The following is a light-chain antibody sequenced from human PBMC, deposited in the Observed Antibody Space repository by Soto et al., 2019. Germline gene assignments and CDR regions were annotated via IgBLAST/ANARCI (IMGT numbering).Light chain of an antibody. CDR1: QDINNY. J-gene: IGKJ4*01. V-gene: IGKV1-33*01. CDR3: QQYDNLPLT. CDR2: DAS. Sequence: DNEMGKSPSIQTSSVRDRCTISCQASQDINNYLNWYQQKPGKAPKLLIHDASNLETGVPSRFSGSGSGTDFSFTISRLQAEDIATYYCQQYDNLPLTFGGGTKVDIK.